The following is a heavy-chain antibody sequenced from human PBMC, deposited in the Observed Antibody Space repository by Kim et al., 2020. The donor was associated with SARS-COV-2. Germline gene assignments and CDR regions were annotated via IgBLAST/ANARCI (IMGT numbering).Heavy chain of an antibody. CDR1: GLTLSYDW. D-gene: IGHD1-26*01. J-gene: IGHJ4*02. CDR3: LEIVEFPIASDY. V-gene: IGHV3-74*01. Sequence: GGSLRLSCAASGLTLSYDWMHWVRQAPGKGLVWVSRIRTDGSSRSYADSVEGRFSISRDNARNMVYLKMNSLTAEDTAVYYCLEIVEFPIASDYWGQGTLVTVSS. CDR2: IRTDGSSR.